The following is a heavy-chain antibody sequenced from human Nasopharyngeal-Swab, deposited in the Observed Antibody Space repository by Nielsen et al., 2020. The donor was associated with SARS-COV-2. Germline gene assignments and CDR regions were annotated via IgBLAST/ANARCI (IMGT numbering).Heavy chain of an antibody. V-gene: IGHV3-7*01. CDR3: VRMGDYTWNGFDI. CDR2: IKKDGSEK. Sequence: WIRQPPGKGLEWVANIKKDGSEKYYVDSVKGRFTISRDNTKNSVYLQMNSLRAEDTAVYYCVRMGDYTWNGFDIWGQGIIVTVSS. D-gene: IGHD1-26*01. J-gene: IGHJ3*02.